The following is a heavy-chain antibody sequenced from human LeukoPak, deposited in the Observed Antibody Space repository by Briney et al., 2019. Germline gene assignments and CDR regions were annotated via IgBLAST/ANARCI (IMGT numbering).Heavy chain of an antibody. CDR2: INPNSGGT. J-gene: IGHJ4*02. CDR1: ACTFTVLY. V-gene: IGHV1-2*02. CDR3: ASFVAYYDGPLDY. D-gene: IGHD3-10*01. Sequence: EASVKVSCKASACTFTVLYMHCLRQAPGQGLEWMGWINPNSGGTNYAQKFQGRVTMTRDTSISTAYMELSSLRSEDTAVYYCASFVAYYDGPLDYWGQGTLVTVSS.